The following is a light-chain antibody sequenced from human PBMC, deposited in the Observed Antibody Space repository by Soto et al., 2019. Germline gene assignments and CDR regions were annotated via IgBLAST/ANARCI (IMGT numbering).Light chain of an antibody. J-gene: IGKJ4*01. V-gene: IGKV3-20*01. CDR1: QSVTSTY. Sequence: EIVLTQSPGTLSLSPGERATLSCRASQSVTSTYVAWYQHKPGQAPRLLIYGASSRATGIPDRFSGSGSGTDFTLIISRLEPEDFAVYYCQQYGHAPLTFGGGTKVEIK. CDR3: QQYGHAPLT. CDR2: GAS.